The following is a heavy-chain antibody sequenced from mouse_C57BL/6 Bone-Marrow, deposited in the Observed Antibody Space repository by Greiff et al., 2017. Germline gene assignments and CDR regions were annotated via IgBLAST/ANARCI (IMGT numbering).Heavy chain of an antibody. V-gene: IGHV1-69*01. J-gene: IGHJ3*01. D-gene: IGHD5-5*01. Sequence: QVQLQQPGAELVMPGASVKLSCKASGYTFTSYWMHWVKQRPGQGLEWIGEIDPSDSYTNYNQKFKGKSTLTVDKSSSTAYMQLSSLTSEDSAVYYCARDYPAWFAYWGQGTLVTVSA. CDR3: ARDYPAWFAY. CDR1: GYTFTSYW. CDR2: IDPSDSYT.